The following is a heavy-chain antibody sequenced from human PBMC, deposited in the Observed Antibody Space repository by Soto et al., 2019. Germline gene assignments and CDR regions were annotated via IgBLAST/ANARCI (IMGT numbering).Heavy chain of an antibody. CDR2: INHSGST. Sequence: SETLSLTCAVYGGSFSGYYWSWIRQPPGKGLEWIGEINHSGSTNYNPSLKSRVTISVDTSKNQFSLKLSSVTAADTAVYYCAREAIWFGELFPQEPDYWGQGTLVTVSS. V-gene: IGHV4-34*01. CDR3: AREAIWFGELFPQEPDY. CDR1: GGSFSGYY. J-gene: IGHJ4*02. D-gene: IGHD3-10*01.